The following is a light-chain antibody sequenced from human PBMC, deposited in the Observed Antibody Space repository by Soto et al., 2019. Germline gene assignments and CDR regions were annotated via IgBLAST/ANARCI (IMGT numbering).Light chain of an antibody. J-gene: IGLJ3*02. CDR3: NSYTSSSNLV. CDR2: DVS. Sequence: QSALTQPASVSGSPGQSITISCTGTSSDVGGYNFVSWYQQHPGKAPKLLIYDVSNRPSVVSNRFSGSKSGNTASRTISGLQAEDEADYYCNSYTSSSNLVFGGGTQLTVL. CDR1: SSDVGGYNF. V-gene: IGLV2-14*01.